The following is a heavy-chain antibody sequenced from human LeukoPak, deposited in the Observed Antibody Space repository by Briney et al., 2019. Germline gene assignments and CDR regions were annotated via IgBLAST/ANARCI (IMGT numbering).Heavy chain of an antibody. CDR3: AKDLYSSSWYNYYYGMDV. V-gene: IGHV3-9*01. CDR2: ISWNSGSI. J-gene: IGHJ6*02. D-gene: IGHD6-13*01. CDR1: GFTFNDYA. Sequence: GGSLRLSCAASGFTFNDYAMHWVRQAPGKGLEWVSGISWNSGSIGYADSVKGRFTISRDNAKNSLYLQMNSLRAEDTALYYCAKDLYSSSWYNYYYGMDVWGQGTTVTVSS.